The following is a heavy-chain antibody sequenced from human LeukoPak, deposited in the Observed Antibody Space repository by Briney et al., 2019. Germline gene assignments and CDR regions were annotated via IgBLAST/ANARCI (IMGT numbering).Heavy chain of an antibody. J-gene: IGHJ4*02. CDR2: ISSSGSTR. D-gene: IGHD1-26*01. CDR3: ARQVGPLDY. CDR1: GFTFSSYE. V-gene: IGHV3-48*03. Sequence: GGSLRLSCAASGFTFSSYEMNWVRQAPGKGLEWVSYISSSGSTRNYADSVKGRFTVPRDNAKDSLYLQMSSLRAEDTAFYYCARQVGPLDYWGQGTLVTVSS.